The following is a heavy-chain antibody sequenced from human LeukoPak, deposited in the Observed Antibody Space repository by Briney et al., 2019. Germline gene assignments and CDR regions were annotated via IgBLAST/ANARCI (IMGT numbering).Heavy chain of an antibody. V-gene: IGHV3-21*01. CDR3: ARVPYCSSTSCYPDV. D-gene: IGHD2-2*01. CDR2: ISSSSSYI. J-gene: IGHJ6*02. CDR1: GFTFSSYS. Sequence: GGSLRLSCAASGFTFSSYSMNWVRQAPGKGLEWVSSISSSSSYIYYADSVKGRFTISRDNAKNSLYLQMNSLRAEDTAVYYCARVPYCSSTSCYPDVWGQGTTVTVSS.